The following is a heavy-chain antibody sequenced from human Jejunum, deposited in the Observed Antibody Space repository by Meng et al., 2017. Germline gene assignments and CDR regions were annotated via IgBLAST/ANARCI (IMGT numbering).Heavy chain of an antibody. CDR1: GLTLKNVW. CDR2: IKRRADGGAT. Sequence: GESLKISCAASGLTLKNVWMSWVRQAPGKGLEWVGRIKRRADGGATEYAAPVKGRFTISTDDSNNALSLQMNSLKTEDTAVYYCTTLAYRYGASMDVWGQGTTVTVSS. V-gene: IGHV3-15*01. J-gene: IGHJ6*02. CDR3: TTLAYRYGASMDV. D-gene: IGHD5-18*01.